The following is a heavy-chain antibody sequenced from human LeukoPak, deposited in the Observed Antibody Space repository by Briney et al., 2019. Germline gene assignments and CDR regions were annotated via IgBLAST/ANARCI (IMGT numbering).Heavy chain of an antibody. J-gene: IGHJ4*02. CDR1: GFTFSSYW. Sequence: GGSLRLSCAASGFTFSSYWMHWVRHAPGKGLVWVSRINSDGSSTSYADSVKGRFTISRDNAKNTLYLQMNSLRAEDTAVYYCARGVDSSSWYGWSSGWYGLDYWGQGTLVTVSS. CDR3: ARGVDSSSWYGWSSGWYGLDY. CDR2: INSDGSST. V-gene: IGHV3-74*01. D-gene: IGHD6-13*01.